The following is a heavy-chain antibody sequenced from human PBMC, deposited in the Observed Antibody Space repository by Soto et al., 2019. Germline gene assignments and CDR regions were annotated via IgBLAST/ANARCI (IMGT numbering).Heavy chain of an antibody. CDR1: GGSVSSGSYY. J-gene: IGHJ4*02. CDR3: ARVGRYSSGPTLYFDY. Sequence: QVQLQESGPGLVKPSETLSLTCTVSGGSVSSGSYYWSWIRQPPGKVLEWIGYNYYSGSTNYNPSLTSRVTISVDTSKNQFSLKLSSVTAADTAVYYCARVGRYSSGPTLYFDYWGQGTLVTVSS. D-gene: IGHD6-19*01. CDR2: NYYSGST. V-gene: IGHV4-61*01.